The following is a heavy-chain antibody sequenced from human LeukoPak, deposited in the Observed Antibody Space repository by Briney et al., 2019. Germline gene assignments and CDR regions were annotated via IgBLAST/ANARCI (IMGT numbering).Heavy chain of an antibody. CDR3: ARLLDYDTSGYPDTFDI. CDR1: GGSITNNY. Sequence: SETLSLTCIVSGGSITNNYWSWIRQPPGKGLEWIGYIYYSGSTNYKPSLKSRVTISVDTSKNHFSLKLNSLTAVDTAVYYCARLLDYDTSGYPDTFDIWGQGTMVTVSS. V-gene: IGHV4-59*01. J-gene: IGHJ3*02. D-gene: IGHD3-22*01. CDR2: IYYSGST.